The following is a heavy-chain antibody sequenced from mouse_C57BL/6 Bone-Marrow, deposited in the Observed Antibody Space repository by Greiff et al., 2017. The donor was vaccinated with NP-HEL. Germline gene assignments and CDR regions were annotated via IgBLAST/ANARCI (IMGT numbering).Heavy chain of an antibody. V-gene: IGHV1-69*01. CDR1: GYTFTSYW. CDR3: ARLGGAMDY. CDR2: IDPSDSYT. Sequence: QVQLQQSGAELVMPGASVKLSCKASGYTFTSYWMHWVKQRPGQGLEWIGEIDPSDSYTNYNQKFKGKSTLTVDKSSSTAYMQLSSLTSEDSAVYYCARLGGAMDYWGQGTSVTVSS. J-gene: IGHJ4*01.